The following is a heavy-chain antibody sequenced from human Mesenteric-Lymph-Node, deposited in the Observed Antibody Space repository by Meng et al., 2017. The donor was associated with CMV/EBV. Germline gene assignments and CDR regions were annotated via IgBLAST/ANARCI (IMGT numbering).Heavy chain of an antibody. CDR1: GGSFSGYY. Sequence: QVQLNQWGPGLLKPSETLSVTCAVYGGSFSGYYWNCIRQSPEKGLEWIGEINHSGSTTYNPSFTSRIIISVDTSTNQISLNMSSVTAADTAVYYCARGSSYDILTGYFDYWGQGALVTVSS. D-gene: IGHD3-9*01. CDR3: ARGSSYDILTGYFDY. CDR2: INHSGST. J-gene: IGHJ4*02. V-gene: IGHV4-34*01.